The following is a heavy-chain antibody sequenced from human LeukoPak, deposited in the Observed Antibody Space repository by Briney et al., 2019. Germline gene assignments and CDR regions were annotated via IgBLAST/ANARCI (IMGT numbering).Heavy chain of an antibody. V-gene: IGHV3-7*03. D-gene: IGHD2-15*01. CDR1: GFTFSNYW. CDR2: IKQDGSEE. Sequence: GGSLRLSCAASGFTFSNYWMTWVRQAPGKGLEWVANIKQDGSEEYYVDSVKGRFTISRDNTKNSLYLQMDSLRAEDTAVYYCARDVTPFIWGQGTLVTVSS. CDR3: ARDVTPFI. J-gene: IGHJ4*02.